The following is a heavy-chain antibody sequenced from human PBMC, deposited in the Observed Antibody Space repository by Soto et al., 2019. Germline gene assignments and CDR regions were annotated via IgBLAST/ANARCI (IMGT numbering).Heavy chain of an antibody. CDR2: IYYIGST. CDR3: ARLFSDYDILTGYSFYY. D-gene: IGHD3-9*01. V-gene: IGHV4-59*08. J-gene: IGHJ4*02. CDR1: DGSISSGY. Sequence: SETLSLTCTVSDGSISSGYWSWIRPPRGKELERIGCIYYIGSTFYNPSIKSRVTISVDTSKNQFSLKLSSVTAADTAVYFWARLFSDYDILTGYSFYYWGQGTLVTVSS.